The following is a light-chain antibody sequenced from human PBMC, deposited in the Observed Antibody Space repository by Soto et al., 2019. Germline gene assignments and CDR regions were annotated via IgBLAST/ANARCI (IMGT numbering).Light chain of an antibody. Sequence: DIVMTQSPDSLAVSLGERATINCKSSQSVLYSPNNKNYLAWYQQKPGQPPKLLIYWASTRGSGVPDRFSGSGSGTDFTLTISSLQAEDVAVYYCQQYYSPFLTFGGGTKVEIK. CDR1: QSVLYSPNNKNY. J-gene: IGKJ4*01. V-gene: IGKV4-1*01. CDR3: QQYYSPFLT. CDR2: WAS.